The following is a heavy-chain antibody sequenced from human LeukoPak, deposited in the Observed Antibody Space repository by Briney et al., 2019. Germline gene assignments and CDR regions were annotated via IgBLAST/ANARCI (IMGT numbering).Heavy chain of an antibody. J-gene: IGHJ4*02. Sequence: GGSLRLPCAASGFTVGTNYMSWVRQAPGKGLEWVSIIYSGGSTYYADSVKGRFTISRDNSKNTLYLQMNSLRAEDTAIYYCARDTKNWGQGTLVTVSS. D-gene: IGHD1-1*01. CDR1: GFTVGTNY. CDR3: ARDTKN. V-gene: IGHV3-53*01. CDR2: IYSGGST.